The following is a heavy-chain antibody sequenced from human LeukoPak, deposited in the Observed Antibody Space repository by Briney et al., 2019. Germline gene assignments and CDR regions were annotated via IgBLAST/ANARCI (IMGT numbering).Heavy chain of an antibody. CDR3: ARDVVYYDSSGYLDF. Sequence: GGSLRLSCAASGFSFSSYGMHWVRQAPGKGLEWGAVIWYDETNKYYADSVKGRFAISRDKSKNTLYLQMNSLRAEDTAVYYCARDVVYYDSSGYLDFWGQGTLVTVSS. CDR1: GFSFSSYG. D-gene: IGHD3-22*01. V-gene: IGHV3-33*01. CDR2: IWYDETNK. J-gene: IGHJ4*02.